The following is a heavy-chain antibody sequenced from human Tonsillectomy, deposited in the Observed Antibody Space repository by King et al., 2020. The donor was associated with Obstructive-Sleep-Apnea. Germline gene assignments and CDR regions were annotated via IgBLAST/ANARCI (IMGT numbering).Heavy chain of an antibody. V-gene: IGHV3-9*01. CDR1: GFTFEDYA. Sequence: VQLVESGGGLVQPGRSLRLSWAASGFTFEDYARHWFRQAPGKGLGGVSGISWKSGGIGDGDSVKGEFTISRDNAKTSLYLQMNSLRAEDTALYYCAKDMSRGGAVAGALDYWGQGTLVTVSS. D-gene: IGHD6-19*01. CDR3: AKDMSRGGAVAGALDY. CDR2: ISWKSGGI. J-gene: IGHJ4*02.